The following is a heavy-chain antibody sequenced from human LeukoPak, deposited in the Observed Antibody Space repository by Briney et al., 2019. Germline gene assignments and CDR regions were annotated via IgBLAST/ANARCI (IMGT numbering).Heavy chain of an antibody. V-gene: IGHV4-59*01. CDR1: GGSISSYY. D-gene: IGHD3-22*01. CDR2: IYYSGST. Sequence: PSETLSLTCTVSGGSISSYYWSWIRLPPGKGLEWIGYIYYSGSTNYNPSLKSRVTISVDTSKNQFSLKLSSVTAADTAVYYCARESDSSGYYDAFDIWGQGTMVTVSS. J-gene: IGHJ3*02. CDR3: ARESDSSGYYDAFDI.